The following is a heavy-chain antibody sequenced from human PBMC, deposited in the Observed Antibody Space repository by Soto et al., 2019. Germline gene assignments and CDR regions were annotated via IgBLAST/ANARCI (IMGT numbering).Heavy chain of an antibody. CDR2: IIPIFGTA. D-gene: IGHD3-9*01. Sequence: QVQLVQSGAEVKKPGSSVKVSCKASGGTFSSYAISWVRQAPGQGLAWMGGIIPIFGTANYAQKFQGRVTITADQSTSPAYMELSSLRFEDTAGYYCAWVFGLYDIWTGYYDWGQGTLVTVSS. V-gene: IGHV1-69*01. J-gene: IGHJ4*02. CDR3: AWVFGLYDIWTGYYD. CDR1: GGTFSSYA.